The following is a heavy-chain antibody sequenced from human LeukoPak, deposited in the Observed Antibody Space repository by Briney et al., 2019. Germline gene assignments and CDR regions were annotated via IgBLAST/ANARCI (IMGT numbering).Heavy chain of an antibody. CDR1: GFTFTIFA. J-gene: IGHJ4*02. V-gene: IGHV3-23*01. CDR3: AKISLGTTPDY. Sequence: GGSLRLSCAVSGFTFTIFAMTWVRQAPGKGLEWVSTISGSGGYTYYADSVRGRFTISRDNSKNTLYLQMNSLRAEDTAVYYCAKISLGTTPDYWGRGTLVTVSS. D-gene: IGHD1-26*01. CDR2: ISGSGGYT.